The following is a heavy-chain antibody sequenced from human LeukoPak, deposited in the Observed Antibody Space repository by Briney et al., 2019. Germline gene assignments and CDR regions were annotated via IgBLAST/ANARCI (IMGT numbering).Heavy chain of an antibody. CDR3: AHRFGYSSGWSSFQH. J-gene: IGHJ1*01. CDR1: GFSLNTFGVG. D-gene: IGHD6-19*01. CDR2: SYWDDDK. V-gene: IGHV2-5*02. Sequence: SGPTLVKPTQTLTLTCTFSGFSLNTFGVGVAWIRQPPGKALEWLALSYWDDDKRYSPSLKTRLTVTKDTSKNQVVITMTDMDPVDTATYYCAHRFGYSSGWSSFQHWGQGTLVTVSS.